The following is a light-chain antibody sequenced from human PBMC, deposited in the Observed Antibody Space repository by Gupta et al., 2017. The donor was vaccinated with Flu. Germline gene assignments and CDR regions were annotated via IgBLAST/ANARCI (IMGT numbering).Light chain of an antibody. CDR3: QEWDSGTVV. CDR1: EVDNNV. CDR2: HDN. Sequence: EKTGSRTCSDVEVDNNVACWHQQKAEPPNVVVIYHDNRRTSGTNERSSGSNAETTATPTITGTEDVDEDDYYCQEWDSGTVVFGGGTKLSVL. J-gene: IGLJ3*02. V-gene: IGLV3-1*01.